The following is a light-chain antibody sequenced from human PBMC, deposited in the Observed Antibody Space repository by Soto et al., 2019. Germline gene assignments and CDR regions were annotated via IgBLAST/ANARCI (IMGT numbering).Light chain of an antibody. CDR1: SSDY. V-gene: IGLV2-14*03. CDR2: DVS. J-gene: IGLJ1*01. Sequence: QSALTQPASVTGSLGQSITISCTGTSSDYVSWYQQHPGKAPKLMISDVSNRPSGVSNRFSGSKSGNTASLTISGLQAEEEADYYCSSYTITSTYLFGSGTKLTVL. CDR3: SSYTITSTYL.